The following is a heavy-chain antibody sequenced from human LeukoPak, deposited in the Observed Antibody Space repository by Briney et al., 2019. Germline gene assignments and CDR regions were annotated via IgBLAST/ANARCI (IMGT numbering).Heavy chain of an antibody. J-gene: IGHJ6*02. Sequence: PSETLSLTCTVSGGSISSGSYYWSWIRQPAGKGLEWIGRIYTSGSTNYNPSLKSRVTISGDTSKNQFSLKLSSVTAADTAVYYCARDIAARDYYYGMDVWGQGTTVTVSS. CDR3: ARDIAARDYYYGMDV. V-gene: IGHV4-61*02. CDR1: GGSISSGSYY. D-gene: IGHD6-6*01. CDR2: IYTSGST.